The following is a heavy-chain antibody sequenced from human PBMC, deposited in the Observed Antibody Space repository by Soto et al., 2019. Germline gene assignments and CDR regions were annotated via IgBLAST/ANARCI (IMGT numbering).Heavy chain of an antibody. J-gene: IGHJ6*02. D-gene: IGHD6-13*01. CDR2: IIPILGIA. V-gene: IGHV1-69*02. CDR1: GGTFSSYT. CDR3: ARGIAAAGHYYYGMDV. Sequence: QVQLVQSGAEVKKPGSSVKVSCKASGGTFSSYTISWVRQAPGQGFEWMGRIIPILGIANYAQKFQGRVTITADKSTSTAYMELSSLRSEDTAVYYCARGIAAAGHYYYGMDVWGQGTTVTVSS.